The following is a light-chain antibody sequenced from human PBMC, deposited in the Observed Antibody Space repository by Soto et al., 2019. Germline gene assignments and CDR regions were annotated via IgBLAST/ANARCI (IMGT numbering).Light chain of an antibody. CDR1: QSISSW. Sequence: DIQMTQSPSTLSASVGDRVTITCRASQSISSWLAWYQQKPGKAPKLLIYKASSLESGVPSRFSGSGSGTEFTLTISSLQPDDFATYYCQHIFTFGPGTKVDIK. CDR3: QHIFT. J-gene: IGKJ3*01. CDR2: KAS. V-gene: IGKV1-5*03.